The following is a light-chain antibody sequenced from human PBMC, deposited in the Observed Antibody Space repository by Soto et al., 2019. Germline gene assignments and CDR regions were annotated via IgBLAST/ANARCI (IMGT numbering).Light chain of an antibody. V-gene: IGLV1-47*01. CDR3: AAWDDSLSGLWL. CDR2: RNN. J-gene: IGLJ3*02. CDR1: SSNIGSNY. Sequence: QSVLTQPPSASGTPGQRVTISCSGSSSNIGSNYVYWYQQLPGTAPKLLIYRNNQRPSGVPDRFSGSKSGTSASLAISGLRSEDEAEYYCAAWDDSLSGLWLFGGVTKVTVL.